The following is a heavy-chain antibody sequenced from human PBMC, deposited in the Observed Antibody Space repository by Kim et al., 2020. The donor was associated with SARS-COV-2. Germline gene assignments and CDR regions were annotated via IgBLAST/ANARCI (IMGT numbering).Heavy chain of an antibody. D-gene: IGHD2-15*01. CDR2: TT. V-gene: IGHV3-74*01. Sequence: TTNYADSVQGRFTIFRANAKNTLYLQMTSLRAEYTAVYYCASPFSGGGNSWGQGTLVTVSS. J-gene: IGHJ4*02. CDR3: ASPFSGGGNS.